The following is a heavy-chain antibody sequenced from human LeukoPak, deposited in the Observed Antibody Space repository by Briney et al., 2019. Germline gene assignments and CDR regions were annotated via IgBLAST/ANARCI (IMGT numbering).Heavy chain of an antibody. CDR2: ISAYNGNT. J-gene: IGHJ4*02. D-gene: IGHD3-9*01. Sequence: ASVKVSCKASGYTFTSYGISWVRQAPGQGLEWMGWISAYNGNTNYAQKLQGRVTMTTDTSTSTAYMELRSLRSDDTAVYYCARASSVLRYFDWLLAWGQGTLVTVSS. V-gene: IGHV1-18*01. CDR1: GYTFTSYG. CDR3: ARASSVLRYFDWLLA.